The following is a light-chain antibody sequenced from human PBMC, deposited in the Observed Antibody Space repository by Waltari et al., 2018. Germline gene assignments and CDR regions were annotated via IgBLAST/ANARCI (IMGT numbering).Light chain of an antibody. Sequence: DIVMNQSPESLAVSLGERATINCKSRQSVLSSSNNKNYLGWYQQKPGHPPKLLISWASTRESGVPDRFSGSGSGTDFTLTISSLQAEDVAVYYCQQCYSSPYTFGQGTKLEIK. CDR3: QQCYSSPYT. CDR1: QSVLSSSNNKNY. CDR2: WAS. V-gene: IGKV4-1*01. J-gene: IGKJ2*01.